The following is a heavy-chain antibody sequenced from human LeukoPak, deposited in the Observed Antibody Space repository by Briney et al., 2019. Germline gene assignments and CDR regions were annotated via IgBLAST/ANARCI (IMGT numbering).Heavy chain of an antibody. J-gene: IGHJ3*02. V-gene: IGHV3-11*06. D-gene: IGHD2-21*01. CDR2: ISSSTSYT. Sequence: PGGSLRLSCAASGFTFNDYFMSWIRQAPGKGLEWVSYISSSTSYTYYIDSVKGRFTISRGNAKNSLYLQMNSLRAEDTAVYYCARDRVSARAFDIWGQGTMVTVSS. CDR3: ARDRVSARAFDI. CDR1: GFTFNDYF.